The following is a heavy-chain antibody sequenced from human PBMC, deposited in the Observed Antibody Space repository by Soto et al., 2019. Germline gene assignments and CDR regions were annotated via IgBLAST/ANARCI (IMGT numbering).Heavy chain of an antibody. CDR1: GFTVSSNY. J-gene: IGHJ3*02. CDR3: AREMAGHDAFDI. CDR2: IYRGGTT. Sequence: GGSLRLSCAASGFTVSSNYMSWVRQAPGKGLEWVSVIYRGGTTYYADSVKGRFSMFRDNPNNTLYLQMNSLRAEDTAVYYCAREMAGHDAFDIWGQGTMVTVSS. D-gene: IGHD2-8*01. V-gene: IGHV3-66*01.